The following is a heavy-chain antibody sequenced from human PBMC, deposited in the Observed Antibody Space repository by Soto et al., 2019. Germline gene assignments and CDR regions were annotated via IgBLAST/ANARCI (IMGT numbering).Heavy chain of an antibody. Sequence: EVQLLESGGGLVQPGGSLRLSCAASGFTFSSYAMSWVRQAPGKGLEWVSAIRGSGGSTYYADSVEGRFTISRDNSKNTLYLQMNSLRAEATAVYYCAKPPGLLFDYWGQGTLVTVSS. CDR2: IRGSGGST. CDR3: AKPPGLLFDY. D-gene: IGHD3-22*01. V-gene: IGHV3-23*01. J-gene: IGHJ4*02. CDR1: GFTFSSYA.